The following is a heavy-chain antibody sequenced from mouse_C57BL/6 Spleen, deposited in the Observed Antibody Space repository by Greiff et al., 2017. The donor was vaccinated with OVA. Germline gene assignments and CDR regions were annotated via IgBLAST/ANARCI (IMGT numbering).Heavy chain of an antibody. Sequence: EVQRVESGGDLVKPGGSLKLSCAASGFTFSSYGMSWVRQTPDKRLEWVATISSGGSYTYYPDSVKGRFTISRDNAKNTLYLQMSSLKSEDTAMYYCARQTTVVANYFDYWGQGTTLTVSS. CDR1: GFTFSSYG. V-gene: IGHV5-6*01. J-gene: IGHJ2*01. CDR3: ARQTTVVANYFDY. CDR2: ISSGGSYT. D-gene: IGHD1-1*01.